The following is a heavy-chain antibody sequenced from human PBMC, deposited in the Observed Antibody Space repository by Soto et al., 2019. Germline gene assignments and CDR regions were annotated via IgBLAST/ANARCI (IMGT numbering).Heavy chain of an antibody. CDR2: ISSSSSTI. Sequence: EVQLVESGGGLVQPGGSLRLSCAASGFTFSSYSMNWVRQAPGKGLEWVSYISSSSSTIYYADSVKGRFTISRDNAKNSLYLQMNSLRAEDTAVYYCARGEYSSWGWFDPWGQGPLVTVSS. CDR3: ARGEYSSWGWFDP. J-gene: IGHJ5*02. D-gene: IGHD6-6*01. V-gene: IGHV3-48*01. CDR1: GFTFSSYS.